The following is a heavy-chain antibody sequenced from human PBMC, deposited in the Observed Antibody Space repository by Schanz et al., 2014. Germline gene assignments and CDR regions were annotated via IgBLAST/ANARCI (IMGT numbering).Heavy chain of an antibody. V-gene: IGHV3-43*01. CDR2: IDRDGGHT. D-gene: IGHD1-26*01. Sequence: VQLVESGGGLAQPGGSLRLSCAASGFSFDDYTMHWVRQAPGKGLEWVSLIDRDGGHTYYADSVKGRFTISRDNSKNSLYLQMNSLRTEDTALYYCAKDSRGSSFDMDVWGQGTTVTVSS. CDR1: GFSFDDYT. CDR3: AKDSRGSSFDMDV. J-gene: IGHJ6*02.